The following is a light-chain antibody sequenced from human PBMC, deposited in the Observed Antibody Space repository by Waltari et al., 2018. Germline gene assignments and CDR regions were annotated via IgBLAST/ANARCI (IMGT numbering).Light chain of an antibody. Sequence: QSALTQPASVSESPGQSITISCSGTSSDVGGYNYVCWYQQHPGKAPKLIIYDVANRPSGVSNLFSGSKSGNTASLTISGLQAEDEADYYCFSYRSSSTWVFGGGTKLTVL. V-gene: IGLV2-14*01. CDR3: FSYRSSSTWV. CDR2: DVA. J-gene: IGLJ3*02. CDR1: SSDVGGYNY.